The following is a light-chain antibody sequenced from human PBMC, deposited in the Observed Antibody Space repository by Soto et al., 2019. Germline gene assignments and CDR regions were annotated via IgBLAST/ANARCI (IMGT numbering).Light chain of an antibody. CDR3: QQHDNWTWT. J-gene: IGKJ1*01. Sequence: EIVLTQSPATLSLSPGERATLSCRASQSIRSNLAWYQHKPGQAPRLLIYYASNSATGIPGSFSGSGSGTGFTLTISNLQTEDFAVYYCQQHDNWTWTFGQGAKVEIK. V-gene: IGKV3D-11*03. CDR1: QSIRSN. CDR2: YAS.